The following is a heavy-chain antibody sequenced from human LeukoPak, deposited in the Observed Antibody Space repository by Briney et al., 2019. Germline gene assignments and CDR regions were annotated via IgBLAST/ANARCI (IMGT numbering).Heavy chain of an antibody. Sequence: ASVKVSCKASGYTFTSYYMHWVRQAPGQGLEWMGIINPSGGSTSYAQKFQGRVTMTRDTSTSTAYMELRSLRSDDTAVYYCARDQGVVPSYYFDYWGQGTLVTVSS. V-gene: IGHV1-46*01. D-gene: IGHD3-3*01. CDR3: ARDQGVVPSYYFDY. J-gene: IGHJ4*02. CDR1: GYTFTSYY. CDR2: INPSGGST.